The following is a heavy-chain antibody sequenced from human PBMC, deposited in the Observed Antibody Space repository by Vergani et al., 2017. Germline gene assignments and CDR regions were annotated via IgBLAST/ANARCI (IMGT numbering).Heavy chain of an antibody. CDR1: GFSFRNAW. CDR2: IKSTFDRGTT. J-gene: IGHJ6*03. Sequence: EVQLVESGGGIVKPGGSLRLSCVASGFSFRNAWMNWVRRTPGKGLEWVGRIKSTFDRGTTDYAAAVKGRFTISRDNSKNTLYLQMNSLRAEDTAVYYCARATGPSNYGQLVLYYYYMDVWGKGTTVTVSS. D-gene: IGHD6-6*01. V-gene: IGHV3-15*07. CDR3: ARATGPSNYGQLVLYYYYMDV.